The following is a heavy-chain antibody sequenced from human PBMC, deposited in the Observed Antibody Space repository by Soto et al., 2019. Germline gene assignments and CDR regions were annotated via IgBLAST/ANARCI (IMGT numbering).Heavy chain of an antibody. CDR3: AREHCSGGSCYPGAFDI. Sequence: GGSLRLSCAASGFTFSDSYMSWIRQAPGKGLEWVSYISSSSSYTNYADSVKGRFTISRDNAKNSLYLQMNSLRAEDTAVYYCAREHCSGGSCYPGAFDIWGQGTMVTVSS. D-gene: IGHD2-15*01. V-gene: IGHV3-11*06. CDR2: ISSSSSYT. J-gene: IGHJ3*02. CDR1: GFTFSDSY.